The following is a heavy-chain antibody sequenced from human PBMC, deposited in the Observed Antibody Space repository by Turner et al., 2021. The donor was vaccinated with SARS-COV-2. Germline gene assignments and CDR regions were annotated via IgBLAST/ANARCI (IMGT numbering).Heavy chain of an antibody. CDR2: IDWDDDK. Sequence: QFTLRESGPALAKPTQTLPLTCTFPGFSLSTSGMCVSWIRQPPGKALEWLARIDWDDDKYYSTSLKTSLTISKYTSKIQVVLTMTNMDPVDTATYDCARTPEPIVAGDYWGQGTLVTVSS. CDR1: GFSLSTSGMC. CDR3: ARTPEPIVAGDY. D-gene: IGHD3-22*01. V-gene: IGHV2-70*15. J-gene: IGHJ4*02.